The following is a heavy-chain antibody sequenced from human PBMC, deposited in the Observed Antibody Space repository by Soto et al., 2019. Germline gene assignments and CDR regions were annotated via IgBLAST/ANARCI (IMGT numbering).Heavy chain of an antibody. CDR1: GGTFSSYA. D-gene: IGHD2-15*01. CDR3: ARSSGGYCSGGSFYSLSYYYGMDV. V-gene: IGHV1-69*01. J-gene: IGHJ6*02. Sequence: QVQLVQSGAEVKKPGSSVKVSCKASGGTFSSYAISWVRQAPGQGLEWMGGIIPIFGTANYAQKFQGRVTITAEESTSPAYMELSRLRSEDTAVYYCARSSGGYCSGGSFYSLSYYYGMDVWGQGTTVTVSS. CDR2: IIPIFGTA.